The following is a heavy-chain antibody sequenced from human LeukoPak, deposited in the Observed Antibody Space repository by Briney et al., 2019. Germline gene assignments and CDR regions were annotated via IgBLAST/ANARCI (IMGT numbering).Heavy chain of an antibody. J-gene: IGHJ4*02. V-gene: IGHV3-30*02. CDR2: IRYDGSNK. CDR3: ARTLRYFDWSNFDY. Sequence: PGGSLRLSCAASGFTFSSYGMHLVRQAPGKGLEWVAFIRYDGSNKYYADSVKGRFTISRDNAKNSLYPQMNSLRAEDTAVYYCARTLRYFDWSNFDYWGQGTLVTVSS. CDR1: GFTFSSYG. D-gene: IGHD3-9*01.